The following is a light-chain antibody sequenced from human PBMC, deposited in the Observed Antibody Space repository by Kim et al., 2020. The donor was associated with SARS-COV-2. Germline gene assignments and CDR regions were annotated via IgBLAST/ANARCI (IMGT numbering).Light chain of an antibody. V-gene: IGKV3-20*01. J-gene: IGKJ1*01. CDR3: QQYAGLLLT. Sequence: PGERATVSCRASQSVSGSSLAWYQQKPGQAPRLIMYGASNRATGIPDRFSGSGSGTDFTLTISRLEPEDFAAYFCQQYAGLLLTFGHGTKV. CDR1: QSVSGSS. CDR2: GAS.